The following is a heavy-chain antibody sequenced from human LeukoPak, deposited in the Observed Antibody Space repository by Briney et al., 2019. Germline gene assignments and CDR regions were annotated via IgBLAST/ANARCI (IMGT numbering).Heavy chain of an antibody. D-gene: IGHD3-16*01. Sequence: GGSLRLSCVVSGFSFSDSYMTWIRQTPGKGLEWVSGISGSGGNTYYADSVKGRFTISRDNSKNTLYLQMNSLRAEDTAVYYCAKDDNYIRFLSWGQGTLVTVSS. CDR1: GFSFSDSY. CDR3: AKDDNYIRFLS. J-gene: IGHJ5*02. CDR2: ISGSGGNT. V-gene: IGHV3-23*01.